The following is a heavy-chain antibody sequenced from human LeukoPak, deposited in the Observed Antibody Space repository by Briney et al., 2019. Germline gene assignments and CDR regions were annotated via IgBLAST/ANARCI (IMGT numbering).Heavy chain of an antibody. J-gene: IGHJ5*02. CDR1: GGTFSSYA. CDR2: IIPIFGTA. CDR3: ATNPKVATIPT. D-gene: IGHD5-12*01. Sequence: ASVKVSCKASGGTFSSYAISWVRQAPGQGLEWMGGIIPIFGTANYAQKFQGRVTITTDKSTSTAYMELSSLRSEDTAVYYCATNPKVATIPTWGQGTLVTVSS. V-gene: IGHV1-69*05.